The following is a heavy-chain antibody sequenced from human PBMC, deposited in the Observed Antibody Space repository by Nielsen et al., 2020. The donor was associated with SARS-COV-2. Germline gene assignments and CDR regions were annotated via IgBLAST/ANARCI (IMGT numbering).Heavy chain of an antibody. CDR3: ARDGGQWHVLDYFDY. CDR2: ISYDGSNK. V-gene: IGHV3-30*04. CDR1: GFTFSSYA. Sequence: GGSLRLSCAASGFTFSSYAMHWVRQAPGKGLEWVAVISYDGSNKYYADSVKGRFTISRDNSKNTLYLQMNSLRAEDTAVYYCARDGGQWHVLDYFDYWGQGTLVTVSS. D-gene: IGHD6-19*01. J-gene: IGHJ4*02.